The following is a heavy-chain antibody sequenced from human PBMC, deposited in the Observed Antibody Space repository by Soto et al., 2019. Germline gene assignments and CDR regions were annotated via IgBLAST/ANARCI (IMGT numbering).Heavy chain of an antibody. CDR1: GFTFSGDG. V-gene: IGHV3-33*01. J-gene: IGHJ6*02. CDR2: IWYDGSDK. Sequence: QVQLVESGGGVVQPGRSLRLSCAASGFTFSGDGMHWVRQAPGKGLAWVAVIWYDGSDKYHADSVKGRFSISRDNFKNTMYLQMNSLRPEDTAVYYCARDSCSGGSCYRMDVWGQGTTVTVSS. CDR3: ARDSCSGGSCYRMDV. D-gene: IGHD2-15*01.